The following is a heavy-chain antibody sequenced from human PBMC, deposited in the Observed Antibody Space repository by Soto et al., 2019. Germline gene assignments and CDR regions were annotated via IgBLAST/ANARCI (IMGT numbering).Heavy chain of an antibody. D-gene: IGHD2-15*01. Sequence: QVQLVQSGAEVKKPGSSVKVSCKASGGTFSSYAISWVRQAPGQGLEWMGGIIPIFGTANYAQKFQGRVTITADESTSTAYMELSSLRSEDTAVYYCARDAVVVAAAPYYGMDVWGQGTTVTVSS. J-gene: IGHJ6*02. CDR2: IIPIFGTA. CDR3: ARDAVVVAAAPYYGMDV. CDR1: GGTFSSYA. V-gene: IGHV1-69*12.